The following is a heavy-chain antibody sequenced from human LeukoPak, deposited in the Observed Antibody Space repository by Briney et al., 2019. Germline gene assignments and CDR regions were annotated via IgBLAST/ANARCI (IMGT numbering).Heavy chain of an antibody. V-gene: IGHV4-39*07. CDR2: VYYSGST. Sequence: PSETLSLTCTVSGGSISSSSYYWGWIRQPPGKGLEWIGSVYYSGSTYYNPSLKSRVTISVDTSKNQFSLKLSSVTAADTAVYYCARVVIVRGVIGAPFDYWGQGTLVTVSS. J-gene: IGHJ4*02. CDR3: ARVVIVRGVIGAPFDY. D-gene: IGHD3-10*01. CDR1: GGSISSSSYY.